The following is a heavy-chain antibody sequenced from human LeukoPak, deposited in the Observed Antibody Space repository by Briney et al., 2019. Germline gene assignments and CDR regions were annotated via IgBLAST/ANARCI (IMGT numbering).Heavy chain of an antibody. CDR3: ARALRVRGVYPLYYFDY. V-gene: IGHV4-34*01. Sequence: SETLSLTCAVYGGSFSGYYWSWIRQPPGKGLEWIGEINHRGSTNYNPSLKSRVTVSLDTSKNQFSLKLSSVTAADTAVYYCARALRVRGVYPLYYFDYWGQGTLVTVSS. CDR2: INHRGST. D-gene: IGHD3-10*01. J-gene: IGHJ4*02. CDR1: GGSFSGYY.